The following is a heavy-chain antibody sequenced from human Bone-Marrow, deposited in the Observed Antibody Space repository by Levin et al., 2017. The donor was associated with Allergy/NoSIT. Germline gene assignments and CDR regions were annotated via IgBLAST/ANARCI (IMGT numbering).Heavy chain of an antibody. CDR3: ATPVGTLVWSELDP. J-gene: IGHJ5*02. Sequence: GSLRLSCTVSGGSITRTTYYWGWIRQPPGKGLEWIGSIDYSGDTHFNPSLKSRVTISIDTSKNQFSLRMTSVTAADTAVYYCATPVGTLVWSELDPWGQGTLVTVSS. CDR1: GGSITRTTYY. CDR2: IDYSGDT. D-gene: IGHD3-10*01. V-gene: IGHV4-39*01.